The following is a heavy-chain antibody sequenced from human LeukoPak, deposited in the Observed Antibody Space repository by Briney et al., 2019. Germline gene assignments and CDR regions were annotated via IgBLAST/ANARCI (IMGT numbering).Heavy chain of an antibody. Sequence: TGRSLRLSCAASGFSFSSYGMHWVRQAPGKGLEWVAVIWYDGGNKYYADSVVGRFTISRDNSKNTLYLQMNSLRAEDTAVYYCARDVQSQLRYFDWLLNSWGQGTLVTVSS. CDR3: ARDVQSQLRYFDWLLNS. CDR2: IWYDGGNK. J-gene: IGHJ4*02. CDR1: GFSFSSYG. D-gene: IGHD3-9*01. V-gene: IGHV3-33*01.